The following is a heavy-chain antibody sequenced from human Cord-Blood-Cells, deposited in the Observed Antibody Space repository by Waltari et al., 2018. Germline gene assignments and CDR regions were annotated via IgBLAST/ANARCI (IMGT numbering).Heavy chain of an antibody. CDR1: GFTFSSYG. Sequence: QVQLVESGGGVVQPGSSLRLSCAASGFTFSSYGMHWVRQAPGKGLEWVAVISYDGSNKYYADSVKGRFTISRDNSKNTLYLQMNSLRAEDTAVYYCAKDKGIAADYWGQGTLVTVSS. CDR2: ISYDGSNK. J-gene: IGHJ4*02. D-gene: IGHD6-13*01. CDR3: AKDKGIAADY. V-gene: IGHV3-30*18.